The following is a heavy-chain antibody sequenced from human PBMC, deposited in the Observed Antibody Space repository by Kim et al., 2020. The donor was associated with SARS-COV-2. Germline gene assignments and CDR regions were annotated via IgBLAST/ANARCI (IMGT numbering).Heavy chain of an antibody. CDR2: FDPEDGET. CDR3: ATEAYYYDSSGYLTGGYFDY. Sequence: MGGFDPEDGETIYAQKFQGRVTMTEDTSTDTAYMELSSLRSEDTAVYYCATEAYYYDSSGYLTGGYFDYWGQGTLVTVSS. J-gene: IGHJ4*02. D-gene: IGHD3-22*01. V-gene: IGHV1-24*01.